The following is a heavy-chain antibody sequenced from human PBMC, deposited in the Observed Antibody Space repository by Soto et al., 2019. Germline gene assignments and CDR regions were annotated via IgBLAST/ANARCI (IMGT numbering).Heavy chain of an antibody. CDR2: ISGGAGST. V-gene: IGHV3-23*01. CDR1: GFTISSYA. Sequence: EVQLLESGGGLVQPGGSLRLSCAASGFTISSYAMSWVRQAPGKGLEWVSAISGGAGSTYYADSVKDRFTISRDNDKSTLSVRRNSLRAEDTAVYYCAARGPYSSGWYLRYWGQGTLVTVSS. J-gene: IGHJ4*02. CDR3: AARGPYSSGWYLRY. D-gene: IGHD6-19*01.